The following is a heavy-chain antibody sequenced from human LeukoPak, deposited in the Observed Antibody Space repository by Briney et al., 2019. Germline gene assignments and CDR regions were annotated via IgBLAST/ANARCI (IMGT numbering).Heavy chain of an antibody. CDR2: INPNGGGT. J-gene: IGHJ6*02. CDR3: ATYIVATIQRDYYGMDV. CDR1: GYTFTGYY. D-gene: IGHD5-12*01. Sequence: ASVKVSCKASGYTFTGYYMHWVRQAPGQGLEWMGWINPNGGGTNYAQKFQGWVTMTRDTSISTAYMELSRLRSDDTAVYYCATYIVATIQRDYYGMDVWGQGTTVTVSS. V-gene: IGHV1-2*04.